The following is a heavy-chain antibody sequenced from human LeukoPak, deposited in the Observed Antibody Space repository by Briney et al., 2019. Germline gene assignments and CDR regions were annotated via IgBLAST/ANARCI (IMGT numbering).Heavy chain of an antibody. CDR3: ARDLALWELQIHGAFDI. Sequence: GGSLRLPCAASGFTFSSYSMNWVRQAPGKGLERVSYISSSSSNIYYADSVKGRFTISRDNAKNSLYLQMNSLRAEDTAVYYCARDLALWELQIHGAFDIWGQGTMVTVSS. CDR1: GFTFSSYS. J-gene: IGHJ3*02. V-gene: IGHV3-21*05. D-gene: IGHD1-26*01. CDR2: ISSSSSNI.